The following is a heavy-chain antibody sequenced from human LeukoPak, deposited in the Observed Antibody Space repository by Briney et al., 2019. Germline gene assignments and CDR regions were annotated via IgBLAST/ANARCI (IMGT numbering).Heavy chain of an antibody. CDR1: GGSISSYY. CDR3: AREMQDKSLQWIGELKKYYYYYMDV. D-gene: IGHD3-10*01. CDR2: IYYSGST. J-gene: IGHJ6*03. V-gene: IGHV4-59*12. Sequence: SETLSLTCTVSGGSISSYYWSWIRQPPGEGLEWIGYIYYSGSTYYNPSLKSRVTISVDTSKNQFSLKLSSVTAADTAVYYCAREMQDKSLQWIGELKKYYYYYMDVWGKGTTVIVSS.